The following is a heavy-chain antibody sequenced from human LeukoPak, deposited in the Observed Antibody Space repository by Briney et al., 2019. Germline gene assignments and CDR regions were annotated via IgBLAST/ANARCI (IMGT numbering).Heavy chain of an antibody. Sequence: GGSLRLSCAASRFTLRNAWMNWVRQAPGKGLEWVGHIQSKTDGGTTEYAAPVKGRFTISRDDSTNTLYLQMNSLKTEDTGVYYCAAGGRVWGQGTTVTVSS. CDR3: AAGGRV. J-gene: IGHJ6*02. CDR2: IQSKTDGGTT. V-gene: IGHV3-15*01. D-gene: IGHD3-10*01. CDR1: RFTLRNAW.